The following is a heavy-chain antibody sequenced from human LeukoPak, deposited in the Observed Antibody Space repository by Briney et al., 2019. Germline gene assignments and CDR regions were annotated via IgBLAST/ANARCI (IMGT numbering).Heavy chain of an antibody. Sequence: PGGSLRLSCAASGFTVSSNYMSWVRQAPGKGLEWVSVIYSGGSTYYADSVKGRFTISRDNAKNSLYLQMNSLRAEDTAVYYCAIAAGWELGYWGQGTLVTVSS. CDR3: AIAAGWELGY. CDR2: IYSGGST. V-gene: IGHV3-53*01. CDR1: GFTVSSNY. D-gene: IGHD6-25*01. J-gene: IGHJ4*02.